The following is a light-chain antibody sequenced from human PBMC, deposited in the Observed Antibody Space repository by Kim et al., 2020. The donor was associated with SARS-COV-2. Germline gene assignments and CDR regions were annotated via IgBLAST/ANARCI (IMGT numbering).Light chain of an antibody. V-gene: IGKV3-11*01. J-gene: IGKJ4*01. CDR1: QSVSTY. CDR3: QHRSDWPLT. CDR2: DAS. Sequence: EIVLTQSPVILSLSPGETATLSCRASQSVSTYLAWFQQRPGQAPRLLIYDASNRATGIPARFSGSGSGTDFTHTISSLEPEDFAVYYCQHRSDWPLTFGGGTKVDIK.